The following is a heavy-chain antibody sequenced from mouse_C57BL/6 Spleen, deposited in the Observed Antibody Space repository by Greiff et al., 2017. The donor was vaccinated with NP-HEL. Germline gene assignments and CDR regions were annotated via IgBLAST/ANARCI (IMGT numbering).Heavy chain of an antibody. J-gene: IGHJ1*03. D-gene: IGHD1-1*01. CDR1: GYTFTSYW. Sequence: QVQLQQPGTELVKPGASVKLSCKASGYTFTSYWMHWVKQRPGQGLEWIGNINPSNGGTNYNEKFKSKATLTVDKSSSTAYMQLSSLTSEDSAVYYCARWDYYYGSSNWYFDVWGTGTTVTVSS. CDR3: ARWDYYYGSSNWYFDV. CDR2: INPSNGGT. V-gene: IGHV1-53*01.